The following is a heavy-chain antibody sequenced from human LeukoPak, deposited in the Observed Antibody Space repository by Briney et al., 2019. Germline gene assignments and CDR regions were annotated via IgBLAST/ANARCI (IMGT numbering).Heavy chain of an antibody. D-gene: IGHD6-13*01. CDR3: ERGGHSGRFDS. CDR2: IYSGGST. Sequence: GGSLRLSCAASGFTVSSNYMSWVRQAPGKGLEWVSVIYSGGSTYYADSLKGRFTISRDNSKNTLYLQMNSLRAEDTAVYYCERGGHSGRFDSWGQGTLVTVSS. J-gene: IGHJ5*01. CDR1: GFTVSSNY. V-gene: IGHV3-53*01.